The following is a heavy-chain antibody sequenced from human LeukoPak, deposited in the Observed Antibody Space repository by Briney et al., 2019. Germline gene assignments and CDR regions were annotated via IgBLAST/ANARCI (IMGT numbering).Heavy chain of an antibody. Sequence: PGGSLRLSCAASGSGFSSHWMNWVRQAPGKGLEWVANINQDGGRKYYVDSVKGRFTISRDNAKNTLYLQMNSLRAEDTAVYYCARERTSGWDAFDFWGQGTLVTVSS. D-gene: IGHD6-19*01. V-gene: IGHV3-7*01. CDR1: GSGFSSHW. J-gene: IGHJ4*02. CDR2: INQDGGRK. CDR3: ARERTSGWDAFDF.